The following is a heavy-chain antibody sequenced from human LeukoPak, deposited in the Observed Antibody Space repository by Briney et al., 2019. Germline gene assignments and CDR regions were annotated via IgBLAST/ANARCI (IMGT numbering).Heavy chain of an antibody. CDR3: AKDGLKWELRGGWFDP. CDR1: GFTFSSYG. D-gene: IGHD1-26*01. J-gene: IGHJ5*02. V-gene: IGHV3-30*02. Sequence: AGGSLRLSCAASGFTFSSYGMHWVRQAPGKGLEWVAFIRYDGSNKYYADSVKGRFTISRDNSKNTLYLQMNSLRAEDTAVYYCAKDGLKWELRGGWFDPWGQGTLVTVSS. CDR2: IRYDGSNK.